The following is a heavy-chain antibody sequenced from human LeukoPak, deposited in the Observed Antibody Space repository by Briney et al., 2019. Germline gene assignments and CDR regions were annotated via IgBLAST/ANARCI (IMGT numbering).Heavy chain of an antibody. CDR3: ARDRWDYDSSGCFDY. Sequence: GASVKVSCKASGYTFTGCYMHWVRQAPGQGLEWMGWINPNSGGTNYAQKFQGRVTMTRDTSISTAYMELSRLRSDDTAVYYCARDRWDYDSSGCFDYWGQGTLVTVSS. CDR2: INPNSGGT. D-gene: IGHD3-22*01. V-gene: IGHV1-2*02. J-gene: IGHJ4*02. CDR1: GYTFTGCY.